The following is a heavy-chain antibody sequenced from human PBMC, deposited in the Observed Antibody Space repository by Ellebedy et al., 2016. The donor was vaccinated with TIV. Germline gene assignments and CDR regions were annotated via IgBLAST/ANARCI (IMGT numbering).Heavy chain of an antibody. CDR3: ARPTRQKGDLDY. CDR1: GFTFSSYW. V-gene: IGHV3-74*01. CDR2: INADGTTE. J-gene: IGHJ4*02. D-gene: IGHD3-10*01. Sequence: GESLKISCAASGFTFSSYWMHWVRQAPGKGLVWVSRINADGTTENYADSVKGRFTISRDNAKNTLYLQMNNLRDDDTALYYCARPTRQKGDLDYWGQGTPVTVSS.